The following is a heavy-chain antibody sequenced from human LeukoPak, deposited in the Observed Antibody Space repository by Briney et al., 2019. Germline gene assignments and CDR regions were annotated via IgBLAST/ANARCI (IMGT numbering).Heavy chain of an antibody. D-gene: IGHD3-3*01. CDR3: ARGPTKTIDFWSGYLGVEAFDI. CDR1: GYTFSSYG. V-gene: IGHV1-18*01. Sequence: ASVKVSCKASGYTFSSYGISWVRQAPGQGLEWMGWISAYSGNTHYAQKFQGRVTMTTDTSTSTAYMELRSLRSDDTAVYYCARGPTKTIDFWSGYLGVEAFDIWGQGTMVTVSS. CDR2: ISAYSGNT. J-gene: IGHJ3*02.